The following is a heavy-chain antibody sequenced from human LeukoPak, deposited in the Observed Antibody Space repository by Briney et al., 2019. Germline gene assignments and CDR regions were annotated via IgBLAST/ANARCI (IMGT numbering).Heavy chain of an antibody. Sequence: PSETLSLTCTVSGGSISSSSHHWSWVRQPPGKGLEWIGSIYYSGNTYYNPSLKSRLTISVDTSKNQFSLKLTSVTAADTAVYYCTREYSSSSDYWGQGTLVTVSS. CDR3: TREYSSSSDY. J-gene: IGHJ4*02. CDR2: IYYSGNT. CDR1: GGSISSSSHH. D-gene: IGHD6-6*01. V-gene: IGHV4-39*02.